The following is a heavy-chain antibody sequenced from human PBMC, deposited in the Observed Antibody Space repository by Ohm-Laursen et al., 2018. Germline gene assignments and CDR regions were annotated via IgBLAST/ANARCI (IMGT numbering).Heavy chain of an antibody. J-gene: IGHJ4*02. CDR3: ARDLGAGDDY. CDR1: GFTFSVYW. Sequence: SLRLSCTASGFTFSVYWMTWVRQAPGKGLEWVANIKQDGSETYYVDSVKGRFTISRDNSKNTLYLQMNSLRAEDTAVYYCARDLGAGDDYWGQGTLVTVSS. CDR2: IKQDGSET. V-gene: IGHV3-7*01. D-gene: IGHD3-16*01.